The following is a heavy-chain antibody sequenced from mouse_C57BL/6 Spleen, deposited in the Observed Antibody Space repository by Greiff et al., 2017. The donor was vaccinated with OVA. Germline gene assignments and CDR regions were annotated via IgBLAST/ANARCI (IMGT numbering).Heavy chain of an antibody. V-gene: IGHV1-69*01. J-gene: IGHJ2*01. Sequence: VQLQQPGAELVMPGASVKLSCKASGYTFTSYWMHWVKQRPGQGLEWIGEIDPSDSYTNYNQKFKGKSTLTVDKSSSTAYMQLSSLTSEDSAVYYCAREGRGDFFDYWGQGTTLTVSS. CDR1: GYTFTSYW. CDR2: IDPSDSYT. CDR3: AREGRGDFFDY.